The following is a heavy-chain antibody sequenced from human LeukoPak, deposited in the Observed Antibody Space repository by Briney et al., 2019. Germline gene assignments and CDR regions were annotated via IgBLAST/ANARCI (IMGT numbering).Heavy chain of an antibody. D-gene: IGHD6-19*01. J-gene: IGHJ6*02. Sequence: GGSLRLSCAASGFTFSGSAMHWVRQASGKGLEWVSYIGSGSSTLYYADSVKGRFTISRDNAKNSLYLQMKSLRAEDTAVYYCARDLSEPHWYSSGWSLGVWGQGTTVTVSS. CDR2: IGSGSSTL. CDR3: ARDLSEPHWYSSGWSLGV. V-gene: IGHV3-48*04. CDR1: GFTFSGSA.